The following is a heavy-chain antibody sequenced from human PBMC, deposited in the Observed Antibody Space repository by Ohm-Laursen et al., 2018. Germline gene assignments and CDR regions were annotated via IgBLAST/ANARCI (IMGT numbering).Heavy chain of an antibody. CDR2: ITTSGDT. CDR1: GFTFSKYD. CDR3: AKEEQLTREYFDY. V-gene: IGHV3-13*01. J-gene: IGHJ4*02. Sequence: SLRLSCAASGFTFSKYDMHWVRQATGKGLEWVSSITTSGDTFHPGSVKGRFTISRDNVQNSLYLQMNSLRAEDTAVYYCAKEEQLTREYFDYWGQGTLVTVSS. D-gene: IGHD6-6*01.